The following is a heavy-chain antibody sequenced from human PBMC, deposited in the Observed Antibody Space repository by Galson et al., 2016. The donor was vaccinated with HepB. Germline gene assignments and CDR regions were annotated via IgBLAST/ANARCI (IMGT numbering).Heavy chain of an antibody. CDR3: ARDEGFYNGMDV. V-gene: IGHV4-61*01. J-gene: IGHJ6*02. CDR1: SDPVTSGTYY. CDR2: IHDGGNT. D-gene: IGHD2-2*02. Sequence: TLSLTCTVSSDPVTSGTYYWSWVRQSPGKGLDWIGYIHDGGNTNYNPSIKSRVTISRDTSKNQFFLELTSVTAADTAVYYCARDEGFYNGMDVWGQGTTVTVAS.